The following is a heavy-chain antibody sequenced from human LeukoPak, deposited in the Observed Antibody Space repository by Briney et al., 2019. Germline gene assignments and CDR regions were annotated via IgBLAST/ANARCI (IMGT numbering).Heavy chain of an antibody. Sequence: PSETLSLTCIVSGYSISNTYYWGWIRQSPGKGLAWIGSIHHSGNRFETGSTHYNPSLRSRVTVLADTSKNQFSLTLRSVTAADTAVYFCARNASSGFFTDWGQGTLVTVSS. D-gene: IGHD6-25*01. J-gene: IGHJ1*01. CDR3: ARNASSGFFTD. CDR1: GYSISNTYY. CDR2: IHHSGNRFETGST. V-gene: IGHV4-28*01.